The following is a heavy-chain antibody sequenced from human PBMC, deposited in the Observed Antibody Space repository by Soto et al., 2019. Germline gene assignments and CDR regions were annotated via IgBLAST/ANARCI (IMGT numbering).Heavy chain of an antibody. J-gene: IGHJ5*02. V-gene: IGHV4-4*07. CDR3: AREAGPDRWFDP. D-gene: IGHD6-19*01. CDR1: GASISSYL. CDR2: ISTSGTT. Sequence: SETLSLTCTVSGASISSYLWTWIRQPAGKGLDWIGRISTSGTTNYNPSLKSRVTMSVDTSKNHFSLNLSSVTAADTAVYYCAREAGPDRWFDPWGQGTLVTV.